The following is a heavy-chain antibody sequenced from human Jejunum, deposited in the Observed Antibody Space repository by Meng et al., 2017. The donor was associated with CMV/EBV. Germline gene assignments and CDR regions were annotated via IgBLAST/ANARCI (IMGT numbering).Heavy chain of an antibody. CDR3: AKGTREGTPFDY. CDR1: GFPFSNDA. D-gene: IGHD2-15*01. Sequence: AAAGFPFSNDAMSWVRQAPGRGLEWVSLISGSGLVTHYADSVKGRFTISRDNSNNTLYLQMNSLRAEDTAIYYCAKGTREGTPFDYWGQGTLVTVSS. J-gene: IGHJ4*02. CDR2: ISGSGLVT. V-gene: IGHV3-23*01.